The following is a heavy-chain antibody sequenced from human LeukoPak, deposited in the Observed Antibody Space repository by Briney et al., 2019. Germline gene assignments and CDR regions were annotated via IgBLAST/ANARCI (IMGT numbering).Heavy chain of an antibody. J-gene: IGHJ5*02. Sequence: GGSLRLSCAASEFTFSSYAMSWVRQAPGKGLEWVSAISGSGGSTYYADSVKGRFTISRDNSKNTLHLQMNSLRAEDTAVYYCAKDDRRYCSSTSCLDSFDPWGQGTLVTVSS. V-gene: IGHV3-23*01. D-gene: IGHD2-2*01. CDR1: EFTFSSYA. CDR3: AKDDRRYCSSTSCLDSFDP. CDR2: ISGSGGST.